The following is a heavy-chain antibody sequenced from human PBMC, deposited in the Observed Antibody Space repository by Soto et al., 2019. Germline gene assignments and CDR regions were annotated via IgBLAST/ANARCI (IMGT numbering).Heavy chain of an antibody. CDR3: ATPTGSTTYYYYYGMDV. J-gene: IGHJ6*02. CDR2: ISYDGNDK. V-gene: IGHV3-30*03. Sequence: PGGSLRLSCAASGFTFSSCGMHWVRQAPGKGLEWVAVISYDGNDKYYADSVKGRFTISRDNSKNTLYLQMNSLRAEDTAVYYCATPTGSTTYYYYYGMDVWGQGTTVTVSS. CDR1: GFTFSSCG. D-gene: IGHD1-7*01.